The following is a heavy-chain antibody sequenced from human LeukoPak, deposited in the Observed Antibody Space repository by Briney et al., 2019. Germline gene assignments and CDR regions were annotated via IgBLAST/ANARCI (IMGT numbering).Heavy chain of an antibody. Sequence: GVSLQISCKGSGYRFTDYWIGWVRQMPGKGLEWMGIIYPGDSDTRYSPSCHGQVTISADKSINTAHLQWSSLKASDTAMYYCARGAAGTTPDYYYFGLDVWGQGTTVRVSS. V-gene: IGHV5-51*01. D-gene: IGHD1-7*01. CDR1: GYRFTDYW. CDR2: IYPGDSDT. J-gene: IGHJ6*02. CDR3: ARGAAGTTPDYYYFGLDV.